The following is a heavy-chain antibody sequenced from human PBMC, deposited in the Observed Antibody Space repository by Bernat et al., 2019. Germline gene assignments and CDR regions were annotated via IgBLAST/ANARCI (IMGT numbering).Heavy chain of an antibody. V-gene: IGHV3-23*01. D-gene: IGHD3-3*01. J-gene: IGHJ4*01. CDR2: ISGSGGIT. CDR3: ATRDYNFWSCSFH. Sequence: EVQLLESGGGLVQPGGSLRLSCAASGFTFSSYAMSWVRQAPGKGLEWVSTISGSGGITQYASTGSSRFTISREKTKNTLYLQMDSLRAEDTGLYYCATRDYNFWSCSFHWGQGTLVTVSS. CDR1: GFTFSSYA.